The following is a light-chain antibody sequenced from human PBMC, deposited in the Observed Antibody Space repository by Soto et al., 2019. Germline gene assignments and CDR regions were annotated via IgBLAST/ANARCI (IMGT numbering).Light chain of an antibody. V-gene: IGKV3-11*01. CDR2: DSY. Sequence: EVVLTQSPVTLSLSPGERATLSCRASQSFRGLLAWYQQKPGQAPRLLIYDSYNRATRIPPRFSGSGSGTDFSLTISRLEPEDSAVYYCQQRHMWPITFGQGTRLEIK. CDR1: QSFRGL. CDR3: QQRHMWPIT. J-gene: IGKJ5*01.